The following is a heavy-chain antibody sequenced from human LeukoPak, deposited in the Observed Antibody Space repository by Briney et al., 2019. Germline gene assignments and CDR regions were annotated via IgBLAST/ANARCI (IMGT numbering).Heavy chain of an antibody. CDR1: GFTFSNFA. CDR2: ISRNGDNT. Sequence: PGGSLRLSCLASGFTFSNFAMHWVRQAPGKGLEYVSAISRNGDNTYYAASVKGRFTISRDNSKNTLYLQMSSLRPEDTAVYYCVNQISGWVYWGQGTLVTVSS. J-gene: IGHJ4*02. CDR3: VNQISGWVY. V-gene: IGHV3-64D*06. D-gene: IGHD6-19*01.